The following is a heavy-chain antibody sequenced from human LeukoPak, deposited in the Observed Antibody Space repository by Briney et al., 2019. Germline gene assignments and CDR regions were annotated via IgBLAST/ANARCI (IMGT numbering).Heavy chain of an antibody. J-gene: IGHJ4*02. D-gene: IGHD6-19*01. V-gene: IGHV4-39*07. CDR2: IYHSGST. CDR3: AGVQQWLVGIYYFDY. Sequence: SETLSLTCTVSGGSISTSGYYWGWIRQPPGKGLEWIGNIYHSGSTYYNPSLKSRVTISVDTSKNQFSLKLSSVTAADTAVYYCAGVQQWLVGIYYFDYWGQGTLVTVSS. CDR1: GGSISTSGYY.